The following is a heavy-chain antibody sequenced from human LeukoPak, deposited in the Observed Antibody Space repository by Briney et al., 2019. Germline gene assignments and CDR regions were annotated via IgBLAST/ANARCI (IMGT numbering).Heavy chain of an antibody. CDR3: AREAQRISGSLYFDY. J-gene: IGHJ4*02. CDR1: GYTFTGYY. Sequence: ASVKVSCKASGYTFTGYYMHWVRQAPGQGLEWMGWINPNSGGTNYAQEFQGRVTMTRDTSISTAYMELSRLRSDDTAVYYCAREAQRISGSLYFDYWGQGTLVTVSS. V-gene: IGHV1-2*02. CDR2: INPNSGGT. D-gene: IGHD1-26*01.